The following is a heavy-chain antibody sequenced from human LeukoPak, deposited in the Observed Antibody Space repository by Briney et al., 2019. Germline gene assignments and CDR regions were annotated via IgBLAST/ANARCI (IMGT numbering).Heavy chain of an antibody. CDR2: FDPEGGET. CDR1: GYTLTELS. Sequence: ASVKVSCKVSGYTLTELSMHWVRQAPGKGLEWMGGFDPEGGETVYAQKFQGRVTMTEDTSTDTAYMELSSLRSEDTAVYYCATDFGVVTPGPFDYWGQGTLVTVSS. CDR3: ATDFGVVTPGPFDY. J-gene: IGHJ4*02. V-gene: IGHV1-24*01. D-gene: IGHD3-3*01.